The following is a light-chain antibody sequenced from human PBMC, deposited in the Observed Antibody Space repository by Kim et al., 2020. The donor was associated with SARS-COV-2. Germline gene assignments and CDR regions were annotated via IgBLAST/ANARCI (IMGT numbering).Light chain of an antibody. Sequence: ASAPGGRATPSCGASESVNSDLVWYQQRPGQSPRLLLYDASKRATGIPARFSGSGFRTGFTLTISRHEPEDSAVYCCQQRTNPLTFGGGTKVDIK. CDR1: ESVNSD. V-gene: IGKV3-11*01. CDR3: QQRTNPLT. CDR2: DAS. J-gene: IGKJ4*01.